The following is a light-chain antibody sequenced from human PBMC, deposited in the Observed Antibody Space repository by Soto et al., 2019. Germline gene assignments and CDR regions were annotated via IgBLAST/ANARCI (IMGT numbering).Light chain of an antibody. Sequence: IVMTQSPATLSVSPGERATLSCRASQSVGSKLVWYQQKSGQAPRLLIEGASTRASGIPARFSGSGSGTEFTLTISSLQSEDFAVYFCQQHNDWPGTFGQGTKVDIK. V-gene: IGKV3-15*01. J-gene: IGKJ1*01. CDR1: QSVGSK. CDR2: GAS. CDR3: QQHNDWPGT.